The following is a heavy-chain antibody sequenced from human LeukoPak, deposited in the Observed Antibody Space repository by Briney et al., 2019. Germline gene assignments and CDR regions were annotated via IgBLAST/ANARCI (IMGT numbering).Heavy chain of an antibody. J-gene: IGHJ4*02. CDR2: INYSGNT. CDR1: GGSISTSSYY. V-gene: IGHV4-39*07. D-gene: IGHD2-2*01. Sequence: SETLPLTCSVSGGSISTSSYYWGWIRQPPGKGLEWIGNINYSGNTYYNPSLKSRVTISVDTSKNQFSLKLSSVTAADTAVYFCARDQDIVMVPGALDYWGQGTLVTVSS. CDR3: ARDQDIVMVPGALDY.